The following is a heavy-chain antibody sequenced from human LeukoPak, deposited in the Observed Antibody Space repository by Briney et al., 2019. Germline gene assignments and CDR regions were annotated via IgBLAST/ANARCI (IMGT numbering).Heavy chain of an antibody. CDR3: ARRVYSGGLFDP. CDR1: GGSFSGYY. Sequence: SETLSLTCAVYGGSFSGYYWSWIRQPPGKGLEWIGEINHSGSTNYNPSLKSRVTISVDTSKNQFSLKLSSVTAADTAVYYCARRVYSGGLFDPWGQGTLVTVSS. D-gene: IGHD1-26*01. J-gene: IGHJ5*02. V-gene: IGHV4-34*01. CDR2: INHSGST.